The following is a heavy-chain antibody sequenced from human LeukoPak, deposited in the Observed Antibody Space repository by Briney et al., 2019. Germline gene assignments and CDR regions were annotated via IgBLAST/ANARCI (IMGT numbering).Heavy chain of an antibody. CDR2: ISGSGGST. J-gene: IGHJ4*02. CDR1: GFTFSSYA. CDR3: AKTEDYYDSSGYYSVAAFDY. Sequence: GGSLRLSCAASGFTFSSYAMSWVRRAPGKGLEWVSAISGSGGSTYYADSVKGRFTISRDNSKNTLYLQMNSLRAEDTAVYYCAKTEDYYDSSGYYSVAAFDYWGQGTLVTVSS. D-gene: IGHD3-22*01. V-gene: IGHV3-23*01.